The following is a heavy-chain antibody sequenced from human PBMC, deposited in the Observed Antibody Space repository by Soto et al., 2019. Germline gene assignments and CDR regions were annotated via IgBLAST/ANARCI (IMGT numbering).Heavy chain of an antibody. J-gene: IGHJ4*02. Sequence: SDTQSLTATVSGGSCSHYSCTWNRLPLRPGLMWIGAINDSGSTNYSPTLERRVTISRDTSKNRFSLELSYVTAADTAVYYCARGSHKLHSCDCNGFYHYVDYGGQGSLVTVYS. D-gene: IGHD3-22*01. V-gene: IGHV4-34*01. CDR2: INDSGST. CDR3: ARGSHKLHSCDCNGFYHYVDY. CDR1: GGSCSHYS.